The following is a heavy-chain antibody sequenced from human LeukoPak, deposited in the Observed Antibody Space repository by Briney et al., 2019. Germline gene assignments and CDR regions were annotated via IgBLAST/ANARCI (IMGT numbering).Heavy chain of an antibody. J-gene: IGHJ3*02. CDR1: GYAFTSYG. CDR2: ISAYNGNT. V-gene: IGHV1-18*01. Sequence: ASVKVSCKASGYAFTSYGISWVRQAPGQGLEWMGWISAYNGNTNYAPKLQGRVTMTTDTSTSTAYMELRSLRSDDTAVYYCAREDCSGGSRYSLSLTPVFHVFDIWGQGTMVTVSS. CDR3: AREDCSGGSRYSLSLTPVFHVFDI. D-gene: IGHD2-15*01.